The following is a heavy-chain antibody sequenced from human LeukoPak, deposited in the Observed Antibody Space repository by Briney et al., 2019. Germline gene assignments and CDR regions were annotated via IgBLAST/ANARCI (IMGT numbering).Heavy chain of an antibody. J-gene: IGHJ4*02. V-gene: IGHV3-21*01. CDR3: ASGQSSGYYSIDY. D-gene: IGHD3-22*01. CDR2: ISSSSSYI. Sequence: GGSLRLSCAASGFTFSSYSMNWVGQAPGKGLEWVSSISSSSSYIYYADSVKGRFTISRDNAKNSLYLQMNSLRAEDTAVYYCASGQSSGYYSIDYWGQGTLVTVSS. CDR1: GFTFSSYS.